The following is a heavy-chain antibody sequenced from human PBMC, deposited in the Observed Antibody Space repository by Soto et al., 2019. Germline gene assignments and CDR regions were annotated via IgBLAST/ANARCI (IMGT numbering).Heavy chain of an antibody. V-gene: IGHV1-18*01. CDR1: GYTFTSYG. J-gene: IGHJ4*02. Sequence: EASVKVSCKASGYTFTSYGISWVRQAPGRGLEWMGWISAYNGNTNYAQKLQGRVTMTTDTSTSTAYMELRSLRSDDTAVYYCARDWYSVDFWSGYYFDDWGQRTLVTVSS. CDR3: ARDWYSVDFWSGYYFDD. CDR2: ISAYNGNT. D-gene: IGHD3-3*01.